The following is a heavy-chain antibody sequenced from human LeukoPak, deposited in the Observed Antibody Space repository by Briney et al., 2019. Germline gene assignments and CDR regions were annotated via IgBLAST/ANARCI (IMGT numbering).Heavy chain of an antibody. V-gene: IGHV3-21*01. CDR3: ARAPHDYGDYLLDY. J-gene: IGHJ4*02. CDR1: GFTFSSYG. CDR2: ISSSSSYI. Sequence: TGGSLRLSCAASGFTFSSYGMHWVRQAPGKGLEWVSSISSSSSYIYYADSVKGRFTISRDNAKNSLYLQMNSLRAEDTAVYYCARAPHDYGDYLLDYWGQGTLVTVSS. D-gene: IGHD4-17*01.